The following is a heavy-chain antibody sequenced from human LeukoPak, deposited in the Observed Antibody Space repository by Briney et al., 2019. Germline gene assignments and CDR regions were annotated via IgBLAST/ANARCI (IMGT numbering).Heavy chain of an antibody. J-gene: IGHJ6*03. D-gene: IGHD6-19*01. V-gene: IGHV3-73*01. CDR3: TRPTAGSSGWYGEYYYYYMDV. CDR1: GFTFSGSA. CDR2: IRSKANSYAT. Sequence: GGSLRLSXAASGFTFSGSAMHWVRQASGKGLEWVGRIRSKANSYATAYAASVKGSFTISRDDSKNTAYLQMNSLKTEDTAVYYCTRPTAGSSGWYGEYYYYYMDVWGKGTTVTVSS.